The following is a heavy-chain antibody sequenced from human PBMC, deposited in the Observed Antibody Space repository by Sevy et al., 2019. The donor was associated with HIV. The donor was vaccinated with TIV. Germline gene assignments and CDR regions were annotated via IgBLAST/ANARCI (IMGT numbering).Heavy chain of an antibody. Sequence: GGSLRLSCAASGFTFSNAWMSWVRQAPGKGLEWVGRIKSKTDGGTTDYAEPVKGRFTISRDDSKNTLYLQMNSLKTEDTAVYYCTTDTVVVVPAAIGYYYYYGMDVWGQGTTVTVSS. CDR3: TTDTVVVVPAAIGYYYYYGMDV. CDR2: IKSKTDGGTT. D-gene: IGHD2-2*01. V-gene: IGHV3-15*01. J-gene: IGHJ6*02. CDR1: GFTFSNAW.